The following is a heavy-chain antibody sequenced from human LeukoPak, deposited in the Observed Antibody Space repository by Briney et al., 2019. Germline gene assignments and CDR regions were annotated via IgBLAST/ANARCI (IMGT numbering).Heavy chain of an antibody. CDR3: ARDTAFWNYAFDI. CDR1: GFTFSSYA. D-gene: IGHD3-3*01. J-gene: IGHJ3*02. CDR2: ISYDGSNK. Sequence: GGSLRLSCAASGFTFSSYAKHWVRQAPGKGLEWVAVISYDGSNKYYADSVRGRFTISRDNSKNTLYLQMNSLRAEDTAVYYCARDTAFWNYAFDIWGQGTMVTVSS. V-gene: IGHV3-30*04.